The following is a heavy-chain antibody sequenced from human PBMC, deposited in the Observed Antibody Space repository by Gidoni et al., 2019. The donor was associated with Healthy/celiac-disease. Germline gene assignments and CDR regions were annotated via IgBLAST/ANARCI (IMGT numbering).Heavy chain of an antibody. CDR3: ARAHGIVVVPAPKSDFGMDV. V-gene: IGHV4-4*07. CDR2: IYTSGST. Sequence: QVQLQESGPGLVKPSETLSLTCTVSGGSISSYYWSWIRQPAGKGLEWIGRIYTSGSTNYNPSLKSRVTMSVDTSKNQFSLKLSSVTAADTAVYYCARAHGIVVVPAPKSDFGMDVWGQGTTVTVSS. D-gene: IGHD2-2*01. J-gene: IGHJ6*02. CDR1: GGSISSYY.